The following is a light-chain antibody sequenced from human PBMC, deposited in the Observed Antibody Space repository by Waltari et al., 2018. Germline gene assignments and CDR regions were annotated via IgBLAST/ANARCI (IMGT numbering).Light chain of an antibody. Sequence: VSLGERATINCKSSQSVLYSSNNKNYLAWYQQKPGQSPKLLIYWASTRESGVPDRFSGSGSGTDFTLTISSLQAEDVAVYYCQQYYSTPRTFGQGTKVEIK. CDR3: QQYYSTPRT. V-gene: IGKV4-1*01. J-gene: IGKJ1*01. CDR1: QSVLYSSNNKNY. CDR2: WAS.